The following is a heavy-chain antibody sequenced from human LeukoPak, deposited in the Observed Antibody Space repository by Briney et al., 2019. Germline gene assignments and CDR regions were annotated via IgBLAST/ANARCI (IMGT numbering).Heavy chain of an antibody. CDR1: GGSISSYY. Sequence: PSETLSLTCTVSGGSISSYYWSWIRQPPGKGLEWIGYIYYSGSTNYNPSLKSRVTISVDTSKNQFSLKLSSVTAADTAVYYCASAFYGSGSYSFDCWGQGTLVTVSS. D-gene: IGHD3-10*01. J-gene: IGHJ4*02. V-gene: IGHV4-59*01. CDR2: IYYSGST. CDR3: ASAFYGSGSYSFDC.